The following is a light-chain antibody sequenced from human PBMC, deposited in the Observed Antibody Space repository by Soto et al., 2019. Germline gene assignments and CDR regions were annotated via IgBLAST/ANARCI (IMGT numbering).Light chain of an antibody. CDR3: QHLNSYPYT. V-gene: IGKV1-9*01. J-gene: IGKJ2*01. CDR1: HGISSY. CDR2: AAS. Sequence: DIQLTQSPSFLSASVGDRVTITCRASHGISSYLAWYQQKPGKAPKLLIYAASTLQSGVPSRFSGSGSGTEFTLTISSLQPEDFATYYCQHLNSYPYTFGQGTKLEIK.